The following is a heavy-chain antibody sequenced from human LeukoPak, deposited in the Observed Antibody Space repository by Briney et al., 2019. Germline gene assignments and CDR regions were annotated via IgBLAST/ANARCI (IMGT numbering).Heavy chain of an antibody. CDR1: GFTFSSYS. Sequence: KPGGSLRLSCAASGFTFSSYSMNWVRQAPGKGLEWVSSISSSSSYIYYADSVKGRFTISRDNAKNSLYLQMNSLRAEDTAVYYCARGAHYFLLRRPPTIDYWGQGTLVTVSS. CDR3: ARGAHYFLLRRPPTIDY. V-gene: IGHV3-21*01. J-gene: IGHJ4*02. D-gene: IGHD2/OR15-2a*01. CDR2: ISSSSSYI.